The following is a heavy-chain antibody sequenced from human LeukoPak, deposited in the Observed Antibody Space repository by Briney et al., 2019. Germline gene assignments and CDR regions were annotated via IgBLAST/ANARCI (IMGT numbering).Heavy chain of an antibody. D-gene: IGHD3-22*01. CDR2: ISWNSGSI. Sequence: GRSLRLSCAASGFTFDDYAMHWVRQAPGKGLEWVSGISWNSGSIGYADSVKDRFTISRDNAKNSLYLQVNSLRAEDMALYYCAKERTYDSSGRGGFDYWGQGTLVTVSS. J-gene: IGHJ4*02. CDR1: GFTFDDYA. CDR3: AKERTYDSSGRGGFDY. V-gene: IGHV3-9*03.